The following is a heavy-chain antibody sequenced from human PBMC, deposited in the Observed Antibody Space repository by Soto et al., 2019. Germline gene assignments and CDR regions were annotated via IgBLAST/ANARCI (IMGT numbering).Heavy chain of an antibody. Sequence: EVQLVESGGGLVQPGGSLRLSCVGSGFTFSSYWMHWVRQAPGKGPVWVSRINPAWSASSYADFVKGRVIVSRDNAKNTLYLEMNSLSAEDTAVYSCATGGHSYGWRYWGQGTLVTVSS. V-gene: IGHV3-74*01. CDR2: INPAWSAS. J-gene: IGHJ4*02. CDR1: GFTFSSYW. CDR3: ATGGHSYGWRY. D-gene: IGHD5-18*01.